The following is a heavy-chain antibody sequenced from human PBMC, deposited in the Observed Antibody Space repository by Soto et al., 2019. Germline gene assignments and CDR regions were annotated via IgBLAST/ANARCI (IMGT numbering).Heavy chain of an antibody. CDR1: GFTLRNYA. J-gene: IGHJ4*01. D-gene: IGHD5-12*01. CDR3: AKAKNDYHWDNRPPFEY. Sequence: GGSLRLSCEASGFTLRNYAMTWIRQAPGNGLEWVSLISANDVGTYYAESVKTRFTISTDQSRNTVYLQMDSLRADDTAIYSCAKAKNDYHWDNRPPFEYCGYRTWVTVAS. CDR2: ISANDVGT. V-gene: IGHV3-23*01.